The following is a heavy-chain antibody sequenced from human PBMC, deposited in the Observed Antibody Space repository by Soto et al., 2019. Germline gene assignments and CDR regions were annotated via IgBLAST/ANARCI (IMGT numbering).Heavy chain of an antibody. J-gene: IGHJ4*02. Sequence: LSLSCAASGFTFISYGMHWVRQAPGKWLEWVAVISYDGSNKYYADSVKGRFTISRDNSKNTLYLQMNSLRAEDTAVYYCAKDGGSGYYGDFWGQGILVTFSS. CDR2: ISYDGSNK. V-gene: IGHV3-30*18. D-gene: IGHD3-22*01. CDR3: AKDGGSGYYGDF. CDR1: GFTFISYG.